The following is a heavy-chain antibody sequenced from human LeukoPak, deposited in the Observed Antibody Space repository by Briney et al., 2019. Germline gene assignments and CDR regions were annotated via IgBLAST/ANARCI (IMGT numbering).Heavy chain of an antibody. V-gene: IGHV4-39*01. CDR3: ARQIVAHNFDY. CDR1: GGSISSSSYY. D-gene: IGHD5-12*01. J-gene: IGHJ4*02. CDR2: IYYSGST. Sequence: SETLSLTCTVSGGSISSSSYYWGWIRQPPGKGLEWIGSIYYSGSTYYNPSLKSRVTISVDTSKNQFSLKLSSVTAADTAVYYCARQIVAHNFDYWGQGTLVTVSS.